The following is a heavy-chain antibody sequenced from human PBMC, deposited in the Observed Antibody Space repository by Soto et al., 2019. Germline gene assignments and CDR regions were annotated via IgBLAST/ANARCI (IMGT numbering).Heavy chain of an antibody. V-gene: IGHV1-2*02. CDR2: IDPNSGGT. Sequence: GASVKVSCKASGYTFTGYYMHWVRQAPGQGLEWMGWIDPNSGGTIYAQNFQGRVTMTRDTSISTAYMEVSRLGSDDTAVYYCARPYRSTWYFAMDVWGQGTTVTVSS. CDR3: ARPYRSTWYFAMDV. J-gene: IGHJ6*02. CDR1: GYTFTGYY. D-gene: IGHD6-13*01.